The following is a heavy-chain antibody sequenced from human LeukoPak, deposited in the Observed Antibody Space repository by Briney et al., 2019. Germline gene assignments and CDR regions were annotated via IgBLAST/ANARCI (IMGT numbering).Heavy chain of an antibody. CDR2: INPSGGST. J-gene: IGHJ5*02. V-gene: IGHV1-46*01. Sequence: ASVKVSCTASGYTFTSYYMHWVRQAPGQGLEWMGIINPSGGSTSYAQKFQGRVTMTRDMSTSTVYMELSSLRSEDTAVYYCAVSSTSVNWFDPWGQGTLVTVSS. CDR1: GYTFTSYY. D-gene: IGHD2-2*01. CDR3: AVSSTSVNWFDP.